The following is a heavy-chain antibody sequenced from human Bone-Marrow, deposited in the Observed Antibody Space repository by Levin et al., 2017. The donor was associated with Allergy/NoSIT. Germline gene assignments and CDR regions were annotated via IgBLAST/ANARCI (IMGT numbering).Heavy chain of an antibody. CDR3: ATTANFVY. D-gene: IGHD5-18*01. CDR1: GFTFSGFA. J-gene: IGHJ4*02. Sequence: GGSLRLSCAVSGFTFSGFAMSWVRQAPGKGLEWVSNISPGGGDSTYYADSVKGRFTISRDNSKNTLYLEMNSLRAEDTAVYYCATTANFVYWGQGTLVTVSS. V-gene: IGHV3-23*01. CDR2: ISPGGGDST.